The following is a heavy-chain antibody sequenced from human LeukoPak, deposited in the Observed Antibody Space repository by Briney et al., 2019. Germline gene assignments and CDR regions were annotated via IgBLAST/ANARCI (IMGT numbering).Heavy chain of an antibody. CDR1: GYSISTGYY. J-gene: IGHJ6*03. CDR2: FYHGGST. Sequence: SETLSLTCTVSGYSISTGYYWDWIRPPPGKGLEWIGTFYHGGSTYYNPSLKSRVTISVDTSKNQFSLNLTSVTAADTAVYYCARTTMVRGTYYMDVWGKGTTVTISS. D-gene: IGHD3-10*01. CDR3: ARTTMVRGTYYMDV. V-gene: IGHV4-38-2*02.